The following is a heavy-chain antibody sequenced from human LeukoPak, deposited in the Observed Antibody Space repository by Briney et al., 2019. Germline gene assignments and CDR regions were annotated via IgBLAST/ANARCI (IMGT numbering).Heavy chain of an antibody. J-gene: IGHJ4*02. V-gene: IGHV3-7*02. D-gene: IGHD6-19*01. CDR1: GFTFSSYW. CDR2: IKQDGSEK. Sequence: PGGSLRLSCAASGFTFSSYWMSWVRQAPGKGLEWVANIKQDGSEKYYVDSVKGRFTISRDNAKNSLYLQINSPRDEDMAVYYCARVGSEWLVNDYWGQGALVTVSS. CDR3: ARVGSEWLVNDY.